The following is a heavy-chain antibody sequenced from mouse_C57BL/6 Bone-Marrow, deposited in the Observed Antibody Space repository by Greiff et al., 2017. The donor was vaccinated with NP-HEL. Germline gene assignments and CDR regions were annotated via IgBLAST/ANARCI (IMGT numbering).Heavy chain of an antibody. CDR2: IYPRSGNT. J-gene: IGHJ3*01. CDR1: GYTFTSYG. Sequence: VQLPQSGAELARPGASVKLSCKASGYTFTSYGISWVTQRTGQGLEWIGEIYPRSGNTYYTAKFKGKATLTAAKSSSTAYMELCSLTSEDSAVYFCARGGDYDVSWFASWGQGTLVTVSA. V-gene: IGHV1-81*01. D-gene: IGHD2-4*01. CDR3: ARGGDYDVSWFAS.